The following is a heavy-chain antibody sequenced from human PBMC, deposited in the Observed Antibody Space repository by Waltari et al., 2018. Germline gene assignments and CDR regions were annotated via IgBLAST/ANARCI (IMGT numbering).Heavy chain of an antibody. Sequence: QVQLQESGPGLAKSSETLSLTCDVSGYSMRSGYYWGWLRQPPRKGVEWIASIYQSGSSYYNPSLRSRVTISVDTSRNQFSLEMTSVTATDTATYYCVAAKEYYYDGSGDDAFETWGQGTLVTVSS. CDR3: VAAKEYYYDGSGDDAFET. D-gene: IGHD3-22*01. CDR1: GYSMRSGYY. J-gene: IGHJ3*02. V-gene: IGHV4-38-2*01. CDR2: IYQSGSS.